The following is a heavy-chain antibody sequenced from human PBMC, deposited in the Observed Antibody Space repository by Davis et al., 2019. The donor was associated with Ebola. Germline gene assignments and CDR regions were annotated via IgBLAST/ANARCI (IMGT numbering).Heavy chain of an antibody. J-gene: IGHJ6*02. D-gene: IGHD1-14*01. CDR3: ARAPDAGGMDV. CDR2: ISSTGDVT. CDR1: GFTFDDHA. V-gene: IGHV3-48*03. Sequence: GESLKISCAASGFTFDDHAMSWVRQAPGKALEWVSYISSTGDVTSYADSVTGRFTISRDNAKKSLYLQMNSLRAEDTAIYYCARAPDAGGMDVWGQGTTVSVSS.